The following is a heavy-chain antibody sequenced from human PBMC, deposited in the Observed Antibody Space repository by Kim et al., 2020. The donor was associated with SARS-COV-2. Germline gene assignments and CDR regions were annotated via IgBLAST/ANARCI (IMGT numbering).Heavy chain of an antibody. CDR1: GGSISSYY. V-gene: IGHV4-59*13. Sequence: SETLSLTCTVSGGSISSYYWSWIRQPPGKGLEWIGYIYYSGSTNYNPSLKSRVTISVDTSKNQFSLKLSSVTAADTAVYYCARVGVWLTGERYCSSTSCRGGFDYWGQGTLVTVSS. CDR3: ARVGVWLTGERYCSSTSCRGGFDY. D-gene: IGHD2-2*01. J-gene: IGHJ4*02. CDR2: IYYSGST.